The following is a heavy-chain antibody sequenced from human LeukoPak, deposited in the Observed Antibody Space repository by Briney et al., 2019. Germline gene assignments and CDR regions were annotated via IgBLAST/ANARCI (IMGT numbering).Heavy chain of an antibody. CDR2: IYTSGST. Sequence: SETLSLTCTVSGGSISRYYWSWIRQPAGKGLEWIGRIYTSGSTNYNPSLKSRVAISVDKSKNQFSLKLSSVTAADTAVYYCARDRGSSGYYGGWFDPWGQGTLVTVSS. CDR1: GGSISRYY. J-gene: IGHJ5*02. CDR3: ARDRGSSGYYGGWFDP. D-gene: IGHD3-22*01. V-gene: IGHV4-4*07.